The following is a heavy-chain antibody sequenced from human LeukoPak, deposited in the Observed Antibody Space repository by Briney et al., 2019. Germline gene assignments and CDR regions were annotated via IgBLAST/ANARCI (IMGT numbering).Heavy chain of an antibody. CDR2: ISSGSSYI. V-gene: IGHV3-21*01. D-gene: IGHD2-2*01. J-gene: IGHJ4*02. Sequence: GGSLRLSCAASGFSFSSYSMNWVRQAPGKGLEWLSSISSGSSYIYYADSVKGRFTISRDNAKNSLYLQMNSLRAEDTAVYYCARDSQRYCSSNSCLVDYWGQGTLVTVSS. CDR1: GFSFSSYS. CDR3: ARDSQRYCSSNSCLVDY.